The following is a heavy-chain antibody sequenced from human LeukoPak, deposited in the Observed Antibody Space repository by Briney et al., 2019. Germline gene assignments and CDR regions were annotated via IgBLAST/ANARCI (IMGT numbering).Heavy chain of an antibody. Sequence: ASVKVSCKASGYTFTGYYMHWVRQAPGQGLEWMGGFDPEDGETIYAQKFQGRVTMTEDTSTDTAYMELSSLRSEDTAVYCCATGYCSGGSCSNWFDPWGQGTLVTVSS. J-gene: IGHJ5*02. CDR2: FDPEDGET. D-gene: IGHD2-15*01. CDR3: ATGYCSGGSCSNWFDP. CDR1: GYTFTGYY. V-gene: IGHV1-24*01.